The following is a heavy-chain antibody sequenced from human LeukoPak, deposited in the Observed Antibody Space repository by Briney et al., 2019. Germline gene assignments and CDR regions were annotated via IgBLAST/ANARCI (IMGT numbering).Heavy chain of an antibody. J-gene: IGHJ4*02. CDR3: ARDLSGSPG. V-gene: IGHV3-30-3*01. CDR1: GFTFSSYA. CDR2: ISYDGSNK. D-gene: IGHD1-26*01. Sequence: GGSLRLSCAASGFTFSSYAMHWVRQAPGKGLEWVAVISYDGSNKYYADSVKGRFTISRDNSKNTPYLQMNSLRAEDTAVYYCARDLSGSPGWGQGTLVTVSS.